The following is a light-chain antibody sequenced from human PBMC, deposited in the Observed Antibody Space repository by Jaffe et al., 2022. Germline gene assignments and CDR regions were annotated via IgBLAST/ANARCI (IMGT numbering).Light chain of an antibody. CDR1: SLRNYY. Sequence: SSELTQDPAVSVALGQTVRITCQGDSLRNYYASWYQQRPGQAPVVVIYGKNNRPSGIPDRFSGSGSGNTASLTITGAQAEDEADYYCKSRDGSFGGGTRLTVL. CDR3: KSRDGS. V-gene: IGLV3-19*01. J-gene: IGLJ2*01. CDR2: GKN.